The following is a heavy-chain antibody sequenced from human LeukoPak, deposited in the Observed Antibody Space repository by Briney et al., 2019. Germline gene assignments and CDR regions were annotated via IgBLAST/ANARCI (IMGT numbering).Heavy chain of an antibody. Sequence: SAKVSCKASGGTFSSHAISWVRQAPGQGLEWMGGIIPIFGTANYAQKFQGRVTITADESTSTAYMELSSLRSEDTAVYYCARDPYCSSTSCYGPFDYWGQGTLVTVSS. D-gene: IGHD2-2*01. V-gene: IGHV1-69*13. CDR2: IIPIFGTA. CDR1: GGTFSSHA. J-gene: IGHJ4*02. CDR3: ARDPYCSSTSCYGPFDY.